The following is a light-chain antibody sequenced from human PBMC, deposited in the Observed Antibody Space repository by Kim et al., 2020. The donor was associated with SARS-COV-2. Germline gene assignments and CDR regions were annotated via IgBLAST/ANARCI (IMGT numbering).Light chain of an antibody. J-gene: IGLJ1*01. CDR1: KLGDKH. CDR2: QDN. Sequence: VPPGQTASITCSGDKLGDKHAFGYQQKPGQSPVLVIYQDNKRPSRIPERFSGSNSGNTATLTISGTQAMDEADYYCQAWDTSTTYVFGTGTKVTVL. CDR3: QAWDTSTTYV. V-gene: IGLV3-1*01.